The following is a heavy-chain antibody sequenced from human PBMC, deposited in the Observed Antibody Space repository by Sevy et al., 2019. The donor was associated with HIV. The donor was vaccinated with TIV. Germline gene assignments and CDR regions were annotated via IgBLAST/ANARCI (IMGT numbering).Heavy chain of an antibody. J-gene: IGHJ6*02. V-gene: IGHV4-59*01. CDR2: SYYSGCT. CDR3: ARASPDYYYGMDV. CDR1: GDSISGYY. Sequence: SETLSLTCTVSGDSISGYYRSWIRQPPGKGLEWIGYSYYSGCTTYNPSLKSRVTISVDTSKNQFSLKLSSVTAADTAVYYCARASPDYYYGMDVWGQGTTVTVSS.